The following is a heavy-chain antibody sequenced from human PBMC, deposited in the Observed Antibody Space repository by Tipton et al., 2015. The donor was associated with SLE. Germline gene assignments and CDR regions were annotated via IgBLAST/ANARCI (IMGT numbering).Heavy chain of an antibody. CDR1: GGSISPFY. CDR3: AREAMSGYYGMDV. D-gene: IGHD2-2*01. J-gene: IGHJ6*02. V-gene: IGHV4-59*01. CDR2: IYYSGST. Sequence: TLSLTCTVSGGSISPFYWSWIRRPPGKGLEWIGYIYYSGSTNYNPSLKSRVTISVDTSKNQFSLKLSSVTAADTAVYYCAREAMSGYYGMDVWGQGTTVTVSS.